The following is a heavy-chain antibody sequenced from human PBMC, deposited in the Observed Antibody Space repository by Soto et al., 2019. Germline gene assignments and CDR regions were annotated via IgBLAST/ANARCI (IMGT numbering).Heavy chain of an antibody. Sequence: PGGSLRLSCAASGFTFSSYEMNWVRQAPGKGLEWVSYISSSGSTIYYADSVKGRFTISRDNAKNSLYLQMNSLRAEDTAVYYCAPVGAATYDSSGYYFALGYYGMDVWGQGTTVTVSS. CDR2: ISSSGSTI. CDR3: APVGAATYDSSGYYFALGYYGMDV. J-gene: IGHJ6*02. CDR1: GFTFSSYE. D-gene: IGHD3-22*01. V-gene: IGHV3-48*03.